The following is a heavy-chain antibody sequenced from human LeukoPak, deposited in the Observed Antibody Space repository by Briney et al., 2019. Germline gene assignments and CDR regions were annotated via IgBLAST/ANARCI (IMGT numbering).Heavy chain of an antibody. V-gene: IGHV4-34*01. Sequence: SETLSLTCAVYGGSFSGYYWSWIRQPPGKGLERIGEINHSGSSNYNPSLKSRVTISVDTSKNQFSLKLSSVTAADTAVYYCARGGPMLTTSIAARKYSSGALFDYWGQGTLVTVSS. J-gene: IGHJ4*02. CDR1: GGSFSGYY. CDR2: INHSGSS. CDR3: ARGGPMLTTSIAARKYSSGALFDY. D-gene: IGHD6-6*01.